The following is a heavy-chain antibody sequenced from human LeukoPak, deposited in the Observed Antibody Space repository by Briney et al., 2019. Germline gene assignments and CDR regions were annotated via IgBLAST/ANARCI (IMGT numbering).Heavy chain of an antibody. CDR1: GFTFSSYA. V-gene: IGHV3-23*01. Sequence: PGGSLRLSCAASGFTFSSYAMSWVRQAPGKGLEWVSGISGSGGSTYYADSVKGRFTISRDNSKNTLYLQMSSLRAEDTAVYYCAKDQTSSGYYIDYWGQGALVTVSS. J-gene: IGHJ4*02. CDR2: ISGSGGST. D-gene: IGHD3-22*01. CDR3: AKDQTSSGYYIDY.